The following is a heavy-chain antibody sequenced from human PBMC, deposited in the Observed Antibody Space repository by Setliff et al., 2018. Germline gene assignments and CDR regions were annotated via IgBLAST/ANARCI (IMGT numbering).Heavy chain of an antibody. D-gene: IGHD6-13*01. Sequence: PGGSLRLSCAASGFTFSRYWMSWVRQAPGKGLVWVSRINSDGSSHSASYADSVKGRFTISRDNAKNTVYLQMNSLSPEDTAVYYCARPRGYRGNWYYDALDIWGPGTTVTVSS. V-gene: IGHV3-74*01. J-gene: IGHJ3*02. CDR2: INSDGSSHSA. CDR1: GFTFSRYW. CDR3: ARPRGYRGNWYYDALDI.